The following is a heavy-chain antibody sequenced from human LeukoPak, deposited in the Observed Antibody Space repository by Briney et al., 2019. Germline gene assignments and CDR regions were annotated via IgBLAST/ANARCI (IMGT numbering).Heavy chain of an antibody. J-gene: IGHJ6*04. CDR2: MNPNCGST. V-gene: IGHV1-8*02. CDR1: GYTFTGYY. Sequence: GAAVKVSLKASGYTFTGYYMHWVRQAPAQGLEWVGGMNPNCGSTSYAQKIQGRVTMATNTSISTAYIELSSLRSEDTALHYCVWFGELLVPGSYYYGMDGGGERSTVSVPS. CDR3: VWFGELLVPGSYYYGMDG. D-gene: IGHD3-10*01.